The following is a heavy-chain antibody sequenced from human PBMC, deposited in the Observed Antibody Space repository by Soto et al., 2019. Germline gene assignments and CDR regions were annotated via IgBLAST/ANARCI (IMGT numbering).Heavy chain of an antibody. CDR3: AKDGKDKAMVEFDY. Sequence: ASVKVSCKVSGYTLTELSMHWVRQAPGKGLEWMGGFDPEDGETIYAQKFQGRVTMTEDTSTDTAYMELSSLRSEDTEVYYCAKDGKDKAMVEFDYWGQGTLVTVSS. V-gene: IGHV1-24*01. J-gene: IGHJ4*02. CDR2: FDPEDGET. D-gene: IGHD5-18*01. CDR1: GYTLTELS.